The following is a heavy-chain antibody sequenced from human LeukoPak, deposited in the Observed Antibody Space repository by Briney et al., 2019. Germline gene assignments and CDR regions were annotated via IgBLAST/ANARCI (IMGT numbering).Heavy chain of an antibody. CDR1: GYTFTSYG. Sequence: ASVKVSCKASGYTFTSYGTSWVRQAPGKGLEWMGWISGYNGNTNYAQKPQGRVTMTTDTSTSTVYMELRSLRSDDTAVYYCARDLKMGYSSGRYSWGTGSSNDYWGQGTLVTVSS. J-gene: IGHJ4*02. V-gene: IGHV1-18*01. CDR3: ARDLKMGYSSGRYSWGTGSSNDY. D-gene: IGHD6-19*01. CDR2: ISGYNGNT.